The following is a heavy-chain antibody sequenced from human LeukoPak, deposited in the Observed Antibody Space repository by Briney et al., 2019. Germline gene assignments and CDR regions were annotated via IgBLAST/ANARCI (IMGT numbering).Heavy chain of an antibody. CDR3: ARTFVAVTTVRRCYYMDV. CDR1: GGSFSGYY. J-gene: IGHJ6*03. V-gene: IGHV4-34*01. Sequence: PSETLSLTCAVYGGSFSGYYWSWIRQPPGKGLEWIGEINHSGSTNYNPSLKSRVTISVDTSKNQFSLKLSSVTAADTAVYYCARTFVAVTTVRRCYYMDVWGKGTTVTVSS. CDR2: INHSGST. D-gene: IGHD4-11*01.